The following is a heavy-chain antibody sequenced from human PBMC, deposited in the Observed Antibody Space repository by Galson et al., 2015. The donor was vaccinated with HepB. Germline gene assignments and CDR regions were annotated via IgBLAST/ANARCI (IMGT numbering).Heavy chain of an antibody. D-gene: IGHD2-21*02. Sequence: SLRLSCAASGFTFSSYGMHWVRQAPGKGLEWVAVISYDGSNKYYADSVEGRFAISRDNSKNTLYLQMNSLRAEDTAVYYCAKLFRVYCGGDCYSPDGMDVWGQGTTVTVSS. V-gene: IGHV3-30*18. CDR3: AKLFRVYCGGDCYSPDGMDV. CDR2: ISYDGSNK. J-gene: IGHJ6*02. CDR1: GFTFSSYG.